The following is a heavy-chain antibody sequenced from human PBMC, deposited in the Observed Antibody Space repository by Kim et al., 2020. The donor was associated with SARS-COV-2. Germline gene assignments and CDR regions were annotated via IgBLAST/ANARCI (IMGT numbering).Heavy chain of an antibody. CDR3: ARARYCSGGRCYVDY. Sequence: GGSLRLSCAASRLIFDNWWMSWVRQAPGTGLQWVASISPDGSEKYYVDSLKDRFTISSDNTENSLYLQMNRLTAGDTAVYYCARARYCSGGRCYVDYWGQGTLVSVSS. CDR1: RLIFDNWW. V-gene: IGHV3-7*03. D-gene: IGHD2-15*01. J-gene: IGHJ4*02. CDR2: ISPDGSEK.